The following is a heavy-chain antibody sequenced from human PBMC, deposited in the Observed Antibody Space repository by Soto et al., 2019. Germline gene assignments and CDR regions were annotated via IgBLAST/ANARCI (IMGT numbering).Heavy chain of an antibody. CDR3: AKGTGTFDS. J-gene: IGHJ4*02. CDR1: GFTFSSYA. CDR2: ISGNGVST. D-gene: IGHD3-9*01. V-gene: IGHV3-23*01. Sequence: GGSLRLSCAASGFTFSSYAMSWVRQAPGKGLQWVSTISGNGVSTYYVDSVKGRFTISRDNSKKTLYLQMNSLRAEDTAVYYCAKGTGTFDSWGQGALVTVSS.